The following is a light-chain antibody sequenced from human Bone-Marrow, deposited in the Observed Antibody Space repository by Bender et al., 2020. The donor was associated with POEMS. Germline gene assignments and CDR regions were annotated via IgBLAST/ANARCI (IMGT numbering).Light chain of an antibody. CDR1: SSNIGAHA. CDR3: AVWDDSLNGWV. Sequence: QSALTQPPSMSGAPGQRVTISCTGSSSNIGAHAVNWYQHLPGTAPKLLIYSSHRRPSEVPDRFSGSRSGTSASLAISGLQSEDEADYYCAVWDDSLNGWVFGGGTKLTVL. J-gene: IGLJ3*02. V-gene: IGLV1-44*01. CDR2: SSH.